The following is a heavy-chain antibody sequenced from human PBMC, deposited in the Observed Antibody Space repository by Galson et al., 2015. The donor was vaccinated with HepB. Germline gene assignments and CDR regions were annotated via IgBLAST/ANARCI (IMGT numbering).Heavy chain of an antibody. CDR2: ISYDGSNK. CDR3: AKIRGSVDYYDSSGYQSPFAFDI. D-gene: IGHD3-22*01. V-gene: IGHV3-30*18. Sequence: SLRLSCAASGFTFSSYGMHWVRQAPGKGLEWVAVISYDGSNKYYADSVKGRFTISRDNSKNTLYLQMNSLRAEDTAVYYCAKIRGSVDYYDSSGYQSPFAFDIWGQGTMVTVSS. CDR1: GFTFSSYG. J-gene: IGHJ3*02.